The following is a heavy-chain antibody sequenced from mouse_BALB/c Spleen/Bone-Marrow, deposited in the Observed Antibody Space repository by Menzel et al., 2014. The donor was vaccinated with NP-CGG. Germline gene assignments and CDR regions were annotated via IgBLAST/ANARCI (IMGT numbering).Heavy chain of an antibody. D-gene: IGHD3-3*01. CDR2: INPHSSTI. CDR3: ASLGDRGWFAY. V-gene: IGHV4-1*02. J-gene: IGHJ3*01. CDR1: GFDFSRYW. Sequence: EVKLMESGGGLVQPGGSLKLSCAASGFDFSRYWMSWVRQAPGKGLEWIGEINPHSSTINYTPSLKYKFTISRDNAKNTLYLQMSKVRSEDTALYYCASLGDRGWFAYWGQGTLVTVSA.